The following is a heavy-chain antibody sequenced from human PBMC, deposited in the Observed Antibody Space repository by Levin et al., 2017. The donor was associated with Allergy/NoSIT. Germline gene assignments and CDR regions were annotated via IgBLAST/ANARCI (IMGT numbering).Heavy chain of an antibody. V-gene: IGHV4-34*01. D-gene: IGHD3-10*01. CDR3: ASQVWFRELSEKIQVNSSYYLTC. CDR1: GGSFSGYY. CDR2: INHSGST. Sequence: ASETLSLTCAVYGGSFSGYYWSWIRQPPGKGLEWIGEINHSGSTNYNSFCKLRVPLSVDTSKNQFSLKLSSVTAADTAVYYCASQVWFRELSEKIQVNSSYYLTCWGKGTTVTVSS. J-gene: IGHJ6*04.